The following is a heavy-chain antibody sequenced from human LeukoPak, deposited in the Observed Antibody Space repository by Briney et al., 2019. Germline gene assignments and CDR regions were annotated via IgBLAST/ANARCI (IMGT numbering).Heavy chain of an antibody. CDR2: IKQDGSEK. J-gene: IGHJ4*02. V-gene: IGHV3-7*01. Sequence: GGSLRLSCAASGFTFSSYWMSWVRQAPGKGLEWVANIKQDGSEKYYVDSVKGRFTISRDNAKNSLYLQMNSLRAEDTAVYYCARVGRPYFQEIEGEFDYWGQGTLVTVSS. CDR1: GFTFSSYW. D-gene: IGHD3-9*01. CDR3: ARVGRPYFQEIEGEFDY.